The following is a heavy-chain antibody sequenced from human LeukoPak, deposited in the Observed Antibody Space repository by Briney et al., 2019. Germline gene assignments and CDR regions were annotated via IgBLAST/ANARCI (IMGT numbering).Heavy chain of an antibody. CDR2: INPNSGGT. CDR3: ASGPLGEMATPGWFDP. Sequence: ASVKVSCKASGYTFTSYDINWVRQATGQGPEWMGWINPNSGGTNYAQKSQGRVTMTRDTSISTAYMELRSLRSDDTAVYYCASGPLGEMATPGWFDPWGQGTLVTVSS. J-gene: IGHJ5*02. CDR1: GYTFTSYD. V-gene: IGHV1-2*02. D-gene: IGHD5-24*01.